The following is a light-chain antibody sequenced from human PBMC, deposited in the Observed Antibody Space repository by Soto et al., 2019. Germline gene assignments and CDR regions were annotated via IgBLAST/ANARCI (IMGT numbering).Light chain of an antibody. CDR3: SSYTSSSTV. CDR2: EVS. V-gene: IGLV2-14*01. CDR1: SSDVGGYNY. J-gene: IGLJ1*01. Sequence: QSALTQPASVSESPGQSITISCTGTSSDVGGYNYVSWYQQHPGKAPKLIIYEVSNRPSGVSNRFSGSKSGNTASLTISGLQAEDEADYYCSSYTSSSTVFGTGTKLTVL.